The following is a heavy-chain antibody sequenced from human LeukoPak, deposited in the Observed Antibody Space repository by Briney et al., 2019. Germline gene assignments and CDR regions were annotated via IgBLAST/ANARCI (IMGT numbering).Heavy chain of an antibody. D-gene: IGHD3-16*01. J-gene: IGHJ5*02. V-gene: IGHV3-21*01. CDR1: GFTFSSYR. CDR3: ASGQYDYVWGSYTTNWFDP. CDR2: ISSSSSYI. Sequence: PGGSLRLSCAGSGFTFSSYRMNWVRQAPGKGLEWVSSISSSSSYIYYADSVKGRFTISRDNAKNSLYLQMNSLRAEDTAVYYCASGQYDYVWGSYTTNWFDPWGQGTLVTVSS.